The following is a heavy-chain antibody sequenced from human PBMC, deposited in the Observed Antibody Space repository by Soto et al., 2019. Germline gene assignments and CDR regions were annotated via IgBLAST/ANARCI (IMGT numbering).Heavy chain of an antibody. CDR3: ARELMNTARALPFDY. Sequence: QVQLVQSGAEVKKPGSSVKVSCKASGGTFSSYAISWVRQAPGQGLEWMGGIIPIFGTANYAQKFQGRVRITADESRSTANRELRSLRSEDRAGYYCARELMNTARALPFDYWAREPWSPSPQ. CDR1: GGTFSSYA. D-gene: IGHD5-18*01. V-gene: IGHV1-69*01. J-gene: IGHJ4*02. CDR2: IIPIFGTA.